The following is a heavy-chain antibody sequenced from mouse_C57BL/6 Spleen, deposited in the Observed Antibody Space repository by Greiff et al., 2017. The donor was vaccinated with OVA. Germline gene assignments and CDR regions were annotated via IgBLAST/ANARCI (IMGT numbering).Heavy chain of an antibody. CDR3: ARSGDGSYGYFDV. V-gene: IGHV1-52*01. Sequence: QVQLQQPGAELVRPGSSVKLSCKASGYTFTSYWMPWVKQRPIQGLEWIGNIDPSDSETHYNQKFKDKATLTVDKSSSTAYMQLSSLTSEDSAVYYWARSGDGSYGYFDVWGTGTTVTVSS. CDR2: IDPSDSET. CDR1: GYTFTSYW. J-gene: IGHJ1*03. D-gene: IGHD2-3*01.